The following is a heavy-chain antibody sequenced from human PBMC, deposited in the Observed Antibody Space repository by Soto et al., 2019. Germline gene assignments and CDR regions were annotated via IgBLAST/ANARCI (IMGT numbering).Heavy chain of an antibody. V-gene: IGHV1-2*02. D-gene: IGHD2-2*01. Sequence: DSVKFSCQASGYTFTGYYMHWVRQAPGQALEWMRSINPNSGGTNYAQKFQGSVTVTRDTSISTAYMELSRLRSDDTAVYYCARGLVVVKAAMKSDYYYGMDVWGQGTTVTVSS. CDR3: ARGLVVVKAAMKSDYYYGMDV. CDR2: INPNSGGT. J-gene: IGHJ6*02. CDR1: GYTFTGYY.